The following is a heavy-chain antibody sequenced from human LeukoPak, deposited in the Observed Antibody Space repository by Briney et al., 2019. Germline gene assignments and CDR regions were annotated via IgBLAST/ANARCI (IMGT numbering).Heavy chain of an antibody. Sequence: SETLSLTCAVSGYSISSGYYWGWIRQPPGKGLEWIGSIYHSGSTNYNPSLKSRVTISVDTSKNQFSLKLSSVTAADTAVYYCARDVGDGMDVWGKGTTVTVSS. CDR3: ARDVGDGMDV. D-gene: IGHD1-26*01. CDR1: GYSISSGYY. V-gene: IGHV4-38-2*02. J-gene: IGHJ6*04. CDR2: IYHSGST.